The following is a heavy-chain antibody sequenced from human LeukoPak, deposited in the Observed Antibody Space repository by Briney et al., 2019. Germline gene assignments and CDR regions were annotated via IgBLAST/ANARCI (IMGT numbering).Heavy chain of an antibody. Sequence: GGSLRLSCAASGFTFDDYAMHWVRQAPGKGLEWVSGISWNSGSIGYADSVKGRFTISRDNAKNSLYLQMNSLRAEDTALYYCAKDVLWFGELSYFDNWGQGTLVTVSS. CDR1: GFTFDDYA. V-gene: IGHV3-9*01. D-gene: IGHD3-10*01. CDR3: AKDVLWFGELSYFDN. CDR2: ISWNSGSI. J-gene: IGHJ4*02.